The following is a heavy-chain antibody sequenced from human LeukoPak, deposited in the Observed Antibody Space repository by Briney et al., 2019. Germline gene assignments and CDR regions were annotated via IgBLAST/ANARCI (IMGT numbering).Heavy chain of an antibody. CDR2: ISSGSDHT. CDR1: GFTFRDFS. Sequence: GGSLRLSCVASGFTFRDFSMSWVRQAPGKGLEWVSVISSGSDHTYYADSVKGRFAIFRDNSKNTLYLQMNSLRIEDTAIYYCARDRLYFGDDFGDYWGQGTLATVSS. J-gene: IGHJ4*02. V-gene: IGHV3-23*01. CDR3: ARDRLYFGDDFGDY. D-gene: IGHD2-21*02.